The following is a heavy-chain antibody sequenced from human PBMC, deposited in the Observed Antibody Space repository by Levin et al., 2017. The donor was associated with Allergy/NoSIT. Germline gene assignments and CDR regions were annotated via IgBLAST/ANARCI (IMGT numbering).Heavy chain of an antibody. V-gene: IGHV3-13*04. CDR2: IGTAGDT. J-gene: IGHJ3*01. CDR3: ASVTGAAGADAFDF. Sequence: QPGGSLRLSCAASGFTFSSYDMHWVRQVIGKGLEWVSGIGTAGDTYYPDSVKGRFTISRENAKNSLYLQMNSLRAGDTAVYYCASVTGAAGADAFDFWGQGTMVTVSS. D-gene: IGHD2-8*02. CDR1: GFTFSSYD.